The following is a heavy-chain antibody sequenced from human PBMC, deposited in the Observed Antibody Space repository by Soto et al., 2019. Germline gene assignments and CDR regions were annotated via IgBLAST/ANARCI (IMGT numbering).Heavy chain of an antibody. Sequence: QVQLVQSGAEVKKPGASVKVSCKASGYTFTSYGITWVRQAPGQGLEWMGWISAYNGNTNYAQKLQVRVTMTTDTSTSTAYMELRSLRSDDTAVYYCAGEARLLTGYHYYYSGMDVWGQGATVTVSS. CDR1: GYTFTSYG. V-gene: IGHV1-18*01. J-gene: IGHJ6*02. CDR2: ISAYNGNT. CDR3: AGEARLLTGYHYYYSGMDV. D-gene: IGHD3-9*01.